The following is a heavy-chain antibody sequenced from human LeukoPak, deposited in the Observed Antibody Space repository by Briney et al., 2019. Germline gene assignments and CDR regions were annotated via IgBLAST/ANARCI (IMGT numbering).Heavy chain of an antibody. CDR2: IYYGGST. CDR3: AREAYCGGDCYSGFDY. J-gene: IGHJ4*02. D-gene: IGHD2-21*02. V-gene: IGHV4-39*07. Sequence: SETLSLTCAVSGGSINSSSYYWGWIRQPPGKGLEWIGSIYYGGSTYYNPSLKSRVTISVDTSKNRFSLKLSSVTAADTAVYYCAREAYCGGDCYSGFDYWGQGTLVTVSS. CDR1: GGSINSSSYY.